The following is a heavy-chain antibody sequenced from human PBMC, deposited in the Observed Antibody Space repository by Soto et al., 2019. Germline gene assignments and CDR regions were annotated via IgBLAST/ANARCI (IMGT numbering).Heavy chain of an antibody. V-gene: IGHV4-4*07. CDR2: IYTGGST. CDR1: SGSVSNYY. D-gene: IGHD2-15*01. Sequence: WETLSLTCKVSSGSVSNYYWRWIRQPAGKGLEWIGRIYTGGSTNYNPSLKSRVTMSVDTSKNQFSLRLTSVTAADTAVYYCARASVGPPGGGSWTMPFDSWGRGTLVTVSS. J-gene: IGHJ4*02. CDR3: ARASVGPPGGGSWTMPFDS.